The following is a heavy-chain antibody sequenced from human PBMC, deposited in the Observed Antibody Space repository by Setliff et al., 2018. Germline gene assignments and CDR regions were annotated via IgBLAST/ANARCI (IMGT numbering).Heavy chain of an antibody. CDR1: GDSFSDYY. Sequence: SETLSLTCAVYGDSFSDYYWSWIRQPPGQGLEWIEEINHSGHTNYSPSLRSRVAISVDTSKNQFSLILRSVTAADTAVYYCARGRMRGSCSGPSCTYDPFDIWGQGTPVTVSS. CDR2: INHSGHT. J-gene: IGHJ3*02. V-gene: IGHV4-34*01. D-gene: IGHD2-2*01. CDR3: ARGRMRGSCSGPSCTYDPFDI.